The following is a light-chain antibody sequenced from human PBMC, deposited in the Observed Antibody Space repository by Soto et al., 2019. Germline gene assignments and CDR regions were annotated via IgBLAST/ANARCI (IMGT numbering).Light chain of an antibody. J-gene: IGLJ3*02. CDR3: AAGAARLGVWV. CDR1: NSNIGSDY. V-gene: IGLV1-47*02. CDR2: TTD. Sequence: QSVLTQPPSASGTPGQRVTISCSGSNSNIGSDYVYWFQQIPGTAPKLLIYTTDQRPSGVSDRFSGSKSGTSASLAISGLGSGDGGDFWWAAGAARLGVWVLGGGPK.